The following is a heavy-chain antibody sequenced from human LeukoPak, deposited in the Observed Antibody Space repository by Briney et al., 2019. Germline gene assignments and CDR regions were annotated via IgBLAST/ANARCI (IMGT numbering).Heavy chain of an antibody. D-gene: IGHD2-2*02. J-gene: IGHJ4*02. CDR1: GYTFRSYG. Sequence: GASVTVSCKASGYTFRSYGMSWVRQAPGQGLEWMGWISTYNGNTNYAQKLQGRVTMTTDTSTSTAYMELRSLRSDDTAVYYCARDDFVVPTATPSDYWGQGTLVTVSS. CDR2: ISTYNGNT. V-gene: IGHV1-18*01. CDR3: ARDDFVVPTATPSDY.